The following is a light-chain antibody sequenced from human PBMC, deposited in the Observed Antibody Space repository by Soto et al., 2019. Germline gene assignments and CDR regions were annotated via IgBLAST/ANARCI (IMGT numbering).Light chain of an antibody. Sequence: EIVLTQSQGTLSLSPGARATLYCSASQSVSSSSVAWYQQKPGQAPRLLIYCASTTGTGIPDRFSGSGSGTDLTLTIRRLEPEDIAVYYCQPYGRSPPYTVGQGTNLELK. CDR2: CAS. V-gene: IGKV3-20*01. CDR1: QSVSSSS. J-gene: IGKJ2*01. CDR3: QPYGRSPPYT.